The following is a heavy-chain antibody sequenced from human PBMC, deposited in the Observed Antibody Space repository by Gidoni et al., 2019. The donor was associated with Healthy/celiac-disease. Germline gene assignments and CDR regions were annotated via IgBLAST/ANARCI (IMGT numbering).Heavy chain of an antibody. J-gene: IGHJ6*02. CDR2: ISSSSSYI. V-gene: IGHV3-21*01. CDR3: ARDGLAEAEYYYYYGMDV. Sequence: EVQLVESGGGLVKPGGSLRLSCAASGFTFSSYSMNWVRQAPGKGLEWVSSISSSSSYIYYADSVKGRFTISRDNAKNSLYLQMNSLRAEDTAVYYCARDGLAEAEYYYYYGMDVWGQGTTVTVSS. CDR1: GFTFSSYS.